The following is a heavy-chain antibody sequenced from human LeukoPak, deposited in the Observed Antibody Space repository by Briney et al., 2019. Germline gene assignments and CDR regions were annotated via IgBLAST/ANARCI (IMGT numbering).Heavy chain of an antibody. V-gene: IGHV1-2*04. CDR1: GYTFTAYY. Sequence: GASVRVSSTASGYTFTAYYMHWVRQAPGQGLERMGWINPNSGGTNYTQKFQGWVTMTRDTSISTAYMELSRLRSDDTAVYYCARDSTRARFDYWGQGTLVTVSS. D-gene: IGHD5/OR15-5a*01. CDR2: INPNSGGT. J-gene: IGHJ4*02. CDR3: ARDSTRARFDY.